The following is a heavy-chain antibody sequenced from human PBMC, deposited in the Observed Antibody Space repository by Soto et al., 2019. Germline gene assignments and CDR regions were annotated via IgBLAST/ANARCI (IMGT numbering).Heavy chain of an antibody. V-gene: IGHV1-46*01. CDR3: AKGRGVVVAATPPGWFDP. J-gene: IGHJ5*02. Sequence: QVQLVQSGAEVKKPGASVKVSCKASGYTFTSYYMHWVRQAPGQGLEWMGIINPSGGSTSYAQKFQGRVTMTRDTSTSKVYMELSSLRSEDTAVYYCAKGRGVVVAATPPGWFDPWGQGTLVTVSS. CDR1: GYTFTSYY. D-gene: IGHD2-15*01. CDR2: INPSGGST.